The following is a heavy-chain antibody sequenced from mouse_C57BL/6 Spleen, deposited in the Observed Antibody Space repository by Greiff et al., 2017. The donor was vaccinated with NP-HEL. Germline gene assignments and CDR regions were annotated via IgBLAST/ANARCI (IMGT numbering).Heavy chain of an antibody. CDR1: GFNIKNTY. Sequence: VQLKQSVAELVRPGASVKLSCTASGFNIKNTYMHWVKQRPEQGLEWIGRIDPANGNTKYAPKFQGKATITADTSSNTAYLQLSSLTSEDTAIYYCASGDYYYGSSYGYFDVWGTGTTVTVSS. V-gene: IGHV14-3*01. D-gene: IGHD1-1*01. CDR2: IDPANGNT. J-gene: IGHJ1*03. CDR3: ASGDYYYGSSYGYFDV.